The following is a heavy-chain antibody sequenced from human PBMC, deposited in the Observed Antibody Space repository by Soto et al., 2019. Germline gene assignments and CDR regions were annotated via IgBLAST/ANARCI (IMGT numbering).Heavy chain of an antibody. D-gene: IGHD5-12*01. CDR2: INPSGGST. J-gene: IGHJ6*02. CDR1: GYTFSSYY. CDR3: AREALATGDYYYGMDV. Sequence: ASVKVSCKASGYTFSSYYIHWVRQAPGQGREWMGIINPSGGSTTYPQKFQGRVTMTRDTSTSTVYMELSSLRSEDTAMYYCAREALATGDYYYGMDVWGQGTTVTVSS. V-gene: IGHV1-46*01.